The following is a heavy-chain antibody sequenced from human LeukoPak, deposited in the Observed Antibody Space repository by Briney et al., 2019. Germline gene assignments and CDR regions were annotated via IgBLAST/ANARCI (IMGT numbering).Heavy chain of an antibody. Sequence: SETLSLTCTVSGGSISTSNYYWGWIRQPPGKGLEWIGNIFYSGSTYYSPSLKSRVTISVDTSKNQFSLKLSSVTAADTAVYYCARDRRGYCSGGSCFDDAFDIWGQGTMVTVSS. D-gene: IGHD2-15*01. CDR2: IFYSGST. CDR3: ARDRRGYCSGGSCFDDAFDI. CDR1: GGSISTSNYY. V-gene: IGHV4-39*07. J-gene: IGHJ3*02.